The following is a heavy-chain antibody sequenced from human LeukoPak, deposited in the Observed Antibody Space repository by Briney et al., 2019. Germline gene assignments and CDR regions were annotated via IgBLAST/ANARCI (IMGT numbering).Heavy chain of an antibody. V-gene: IGHV3-30*18. J-gene: IGHJ6*04. CDR2: ISYDGSNK. D-gene: IGHD6-19*01. CDR1: GFTFSSYG. CDR3: AKATGIAVNFYYGMDV. Sequence: PGRSLRLSCAASGFTFSSYGMHWVRQAPGKGLEWVAVISYDGSNKYYADSVKGRFTIFRDNSKNTLYLQMNSLRAEDTAVYYCAKATGIAVNFYYGMDVWGKGTTVTVSS.